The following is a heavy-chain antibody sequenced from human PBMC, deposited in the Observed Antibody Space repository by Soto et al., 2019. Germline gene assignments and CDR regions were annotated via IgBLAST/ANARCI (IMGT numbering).Heavy chain of an antibody. CDR2: ISSSGNTI. V-gene: IGHV3-48*03. D-gene: IGHD5-18*01. CDR3: ARGLRGYSYGSDY. CDR1: GFTFSSYE. Sequence: GSLRLSCEASGFTFSSYEMNWVRQAPGKGLEWVSYISSSGNTIYYADSVKGRFTISRDNAKNSLYLQMNSLRAEDTAVYYCARGLRGYSYGSDYWGQGTLVTVSS. J-gene: IGHJ4*02.